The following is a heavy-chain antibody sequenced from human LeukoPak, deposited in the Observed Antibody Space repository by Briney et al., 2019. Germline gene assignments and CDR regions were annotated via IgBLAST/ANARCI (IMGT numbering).Heavy chain of an antibody. Sequence: SETLSLTCTVSGGSISSDYWSWIRQPPGKGLEWIGYIYYIGSTNYNPSLKSRITISVDTSKSHYSLKLSSVTAADTAVYYCARVVGATGSSDYWGQGTLVTVSS. D-gene: IGHD1-26*01. CDR1: GGSISSDY. J-gene: IGHJ4*02. CDR2: IYYIGST. CDR3: ARVVGATGSSDY. V-gene: IGHV4-59*01.